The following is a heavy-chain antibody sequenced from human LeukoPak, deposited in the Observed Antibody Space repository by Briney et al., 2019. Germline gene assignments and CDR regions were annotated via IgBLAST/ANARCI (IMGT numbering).Heavy chain of an antibody. J-gene: IGHJ4*02. Sequence: GGSLRLSCAASGFTFSSYATSWVRQAPGKGLGWVSAISGSGGSTYYADSVKGRFTISRDNSKNTLYLQMNSLRAEDTAVYYCAKQGGSSSWYYFDYWGQGTLVTVSS. CDR1: GFTFSSYA. V-gene: IGHV3-23*01. CDR2: ISGSGGST. CDR3: AKQGGSSSWYYFDY. D-gene: IGHD6-13*01.